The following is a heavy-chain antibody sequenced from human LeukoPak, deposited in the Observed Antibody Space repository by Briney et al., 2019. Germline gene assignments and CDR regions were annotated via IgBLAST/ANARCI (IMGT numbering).Heavy chain of an antibody. CDR1: GFTFSSYV. CDR3: AKDPIIAVAGDDAFDI. Sequence: GGSLRLSCAASGFTFSSYVMHWVRQAPGKGLEWVAFIRYDGSNKYYADSVKGRFTISRDNSKNTLYLQMNSLRAEDTAVYYCAKDPIIAVAGDDAFDIWGQGTMVTVSS. J-gene: IGHJ3*02. V-gene: IGHV3-30*02. D-gene: IGHD6-19*01. CDR2: IRYDGSNK.